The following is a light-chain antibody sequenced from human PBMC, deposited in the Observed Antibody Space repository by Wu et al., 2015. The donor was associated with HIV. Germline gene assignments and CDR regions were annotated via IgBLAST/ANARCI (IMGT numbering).Light chain of an antibody. V-gene: IGKV3-11*01. CDR3: QQRSNRPPWT. CDR1: QSVSSY. Sequence: EIVLTQSPATLSLSPGERATLSCRASQSVSSYLVWYQQKPGQAPRLLIYDASNRVTGIPARFSGSGSGTDFTLTISSLEPEDFAIYYCQQRSNRPPWTFGQGTKVEIK. J-gene: IGKJ1*01. CDR2: DAS.